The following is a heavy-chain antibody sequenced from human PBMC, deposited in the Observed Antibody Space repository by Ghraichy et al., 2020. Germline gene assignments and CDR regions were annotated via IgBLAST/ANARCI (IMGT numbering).Heavy chain of an antibody. CDR3: ATYYYDSSGYPYYFDY. V-gene: IGHV1-69*13. J-gene: IGHJ4*02. Sequence: SVKVSCKASGGTFSSYAISWVRQAPGQGLEWMGGIIPIFGTANYAQKFQGRVTITADESTSTAYMELSSLRSEDTAVYYCATYYYDSSGYPYYFDYWGQGTLVTVSS. D-gene: IGHD3-22*01. CDR1: GGTFSSYA. CDR2: IIPIFGTA.